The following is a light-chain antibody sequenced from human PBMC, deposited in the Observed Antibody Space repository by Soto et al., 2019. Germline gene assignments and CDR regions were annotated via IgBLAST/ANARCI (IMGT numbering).Light chain of an antibody. CDR3: HQRQSWPRT. Sequence: EIVFTQSPATLSSLPVDIVTLSCRASQYINTRLAWYQHRPGQAPRLIIYQTSIRAAGIPARFSASGSGTXXTLTISDVQPEDFALYYCHQRQSWPRTFGQGPRLE. J-gene: IGKJ5*01. V-gene: IGKV3-11*01. CDR2: QTS. CDR1: QYINTR.